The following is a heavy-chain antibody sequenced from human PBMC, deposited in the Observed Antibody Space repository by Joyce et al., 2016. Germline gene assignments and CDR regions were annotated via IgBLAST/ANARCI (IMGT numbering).Heavy chain of an antibody. D-gene: IGHD2-8*01. CDR2: LSSSSSYI. V-gene: IGHV3-21*01. CDR1: GFTFSSYS. J-gene: IGHJ4*02. Sequence: EVQLVESGGGLVKPGGSLRLSCAASGFTFSSYSMRWVLQAPGKGLEWVSSLSSSSSYIKYTDSVKGRFTISRDNAKNSLYLQMNSLRVEDTAVYYCARSSYTNGIFDYWGQGTLVTVSS. CDR3: ARSSYTNGIFDY.